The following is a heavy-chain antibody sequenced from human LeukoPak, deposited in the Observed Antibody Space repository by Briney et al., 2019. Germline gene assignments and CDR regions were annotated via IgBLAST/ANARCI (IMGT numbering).Heavy chain of an antibody. CDR1: GGSFSGYY. D-gene: IGHD3-10*01. Sequence: SETLSLTCAVYGGSFSGYYWSWIRQPPGKGLEWIGEINHSGSTNYNPSLKSRVTISVDTSKNQFSLKLSSVTAADTAVYYCARGLRYRFGEFSYGMDVWGKGTTVTVSS. V-gene: IGHV4-34*01. CDR3: ARGLRYRFGEFSYGMDV. J-gene: IGHJ6*04. CDR2: INHSGST.